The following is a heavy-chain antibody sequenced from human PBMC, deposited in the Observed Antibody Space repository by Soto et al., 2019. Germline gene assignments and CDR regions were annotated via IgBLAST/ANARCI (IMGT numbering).Heavy chain of an antibody. V-gene: IGHV3-30*03. CDR2: ISYDGSNK. D-gene: IGHD3-22*01. CDR1: GFTFSSYG. Sequence: QVQLVESGGGVVQPGRSLRLSCAASGFTFSSYGMHWVRQAPGKGLEWVAVISYDGSNKYYADSVKGRFTISRDNSKNTLYLQMNSLRAEDTAVYYCRVVINPFDYWGQGTLVTVSS. CDR3: RVVINPFDY. J-gene: IGHJ4*02.